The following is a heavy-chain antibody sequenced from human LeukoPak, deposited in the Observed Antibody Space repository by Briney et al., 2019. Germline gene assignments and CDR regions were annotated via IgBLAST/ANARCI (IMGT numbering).Heavy chain of an antibody. CDR1: GFTFSNYA. D-gene: IGHD2-15*01. J-gene: IGHJ4*02. CDR2: ITGSGGNT. Sequence: GGSLRLSCAASGFTFSNYAMSWVRQAPGKGLEWVSAITGSGGNTYYADSVKGRFTISRDDSKNTVFLQMNSLRSEDTAVYYCARVVGGSWIDYWGQGTLVTVSS. CDR3: ARVVGGSWIDY. V-gene: IGHV3-23*01.